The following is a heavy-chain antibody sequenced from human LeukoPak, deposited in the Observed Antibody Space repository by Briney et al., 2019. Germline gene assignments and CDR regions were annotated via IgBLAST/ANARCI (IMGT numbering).Heavy chain of an antibody. CDR2: ITSSGDTI. V-gene: IGHV3-48*02. J-gene: IGHJ4*02. Sequence: GGSLRLSCAASGFTFSSYAMSWVRQAPGKGLEWVSYITSSGDTIYYADSVKGRFTISRDNSKNTLYLQMNSLRDEDTAVYYCARGVAAAGTTLDYWGQGTLVTVSS. CDR1: GFTFSSYA. CDR3: ARGVAAAGTTLDY. D-gene: IGHD6-13*01.